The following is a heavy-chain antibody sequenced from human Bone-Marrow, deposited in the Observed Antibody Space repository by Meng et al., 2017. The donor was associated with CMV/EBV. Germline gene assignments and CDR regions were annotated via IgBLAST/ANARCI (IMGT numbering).Heavy chain of an antibody. J-gene: IGHJ3*02. Sequence: GGSLRLSCAASGFTFSSYAMHWVRQAPGKGLEWVAVISYDGSNKYYADSVKGRFTISRDNSKNTLYLQMNSLRAEDTAVYYCATPSLRFLEWFTFAIWGQGTMVPV. CDR3: ATPSLRFLEWFTFAI. D-gene: IGHD3-3*01. CDR1: GFTFSSYA. CDR2: ISYDGSNK. V-gene: IGHV3-30*04.